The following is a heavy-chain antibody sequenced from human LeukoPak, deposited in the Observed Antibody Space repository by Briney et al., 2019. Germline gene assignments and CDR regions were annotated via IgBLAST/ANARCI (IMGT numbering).Heavy chain of an antibody. Sequence: SETLSLTCTVSGGSISSYYWSWIRQPPGKGLEWTGYIYYSGSTNYNPSLKSRVTISVDTSKNQFSLKLSSVTAADTAVYYCARESKSSSFDYWGRGTLVTVSS. V-gene: IGHV4-59*01. CDR2: IYYSGST. J-gene: IGHJ4*02. CDR3: ARESKSSSFDY. CDR1: GGSISSYY. D-gene: IGHD6-13*01.